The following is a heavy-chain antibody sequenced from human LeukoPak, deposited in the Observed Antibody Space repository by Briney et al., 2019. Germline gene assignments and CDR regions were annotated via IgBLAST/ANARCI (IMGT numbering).Heavy chain of an antibody. CDR1: GFTFSSYA. D-gene: IGHD3-16*01. CDR2: ISGSGGST. Sequence: PGGSLRLSCAASGFTFSSYAMSWVRQAPGKGLEWVSAISGSGGSTYYADSVKGRFTISRDNSKNTPYLQMNSLRAEDTAVYYCAKTARNMITFGGVMSYWGQGTLVTVSS. V-gene: IGHV3-23*01. CDR3: AKTARNMITFGGVMSY. J-gene: IGHJ4*02.